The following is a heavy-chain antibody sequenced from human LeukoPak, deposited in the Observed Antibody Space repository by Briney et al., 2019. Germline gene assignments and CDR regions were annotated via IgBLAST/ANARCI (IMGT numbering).Heavy chain of an antibody. V-gene: IGHV3-7*01. J-gene: IGHJ4*02. CDR1: GFTFRNHW. D-gene: IGHD3-16*02. CDR2: INQRGSEI. CDR3: VRRYMATSAEDFDY. Sequence: PGGSLRLSCAASGFTFRNHWMTWVRQAPGKGLEWVANINQRGSEIYYVDSVRGRFTISRDIAKNSLYLQMNILRAEDTAVYYCVRRYMATSAEDFDYWGQGTLVTVFS.